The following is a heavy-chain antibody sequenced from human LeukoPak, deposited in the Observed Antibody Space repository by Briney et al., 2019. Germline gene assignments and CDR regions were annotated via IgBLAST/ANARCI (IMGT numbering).Heavy chain of an antibody. D-gene: IGHD3-22*01. CDR1: GGSFSTYY. CDR2: IYYSGST. J-gene: IGHJ4*02. CDR3: ARENSDYDSSGYYFGSGYFDY. V-gene: IGHV4-59*01. Sequence: PSETLSLTCTVSGGSFSTYYWSWIRQPPGKGLEWIGYIYYSGSTNYNPSLQSRVTISVDTSKNQFSLRLSSVTAADTAVYYCARENSDYDSSGYYFGSGYFDYWAREPWSPSPQ.